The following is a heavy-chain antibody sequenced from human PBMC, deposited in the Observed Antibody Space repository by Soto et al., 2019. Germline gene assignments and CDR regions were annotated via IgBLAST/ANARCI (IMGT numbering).Heavy chain of an antibody. J-gene: IGHJ4*02. D-gene: IGHD1-7*01. V-gene: IGHV1-18*01. CDR3: ARCGNWNYASDS. Sequence: QVQLVQSGAEVKKPGASVKVSCKASGYTFTTSGITWVRQAPGQGLEWMGWISANNGNTNYAQNVHGRVTMTTDTSTSTAYMELRSLRTDDTAVYYCARCGNWNYASDSWGQGTLVTVS. CDR1: GYTFTTSG. CDR2: ISANNGNT.